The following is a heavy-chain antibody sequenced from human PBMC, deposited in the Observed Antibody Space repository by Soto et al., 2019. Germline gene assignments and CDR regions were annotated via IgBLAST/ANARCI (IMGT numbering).Heavy chain of an antibody. D-gene: IGHD1-7*01. Sequence: ESLKISFKGSGYSFTSYWIGWVRQMPGKGLEWMGIIYPGGSDTRYSPSFQGQVTISADKSISTAYLQWSSLKASDTAMYYCARQNWNYEVLNWFDPWGQGTLVTVSS. CDR2: IYPGGSDT. J-gene: IGHJ5*02. V-gene: IGHV5-51*01. CDR3: ARQNWNYEVLNWFDP. CDR1: GYSFTSYW.